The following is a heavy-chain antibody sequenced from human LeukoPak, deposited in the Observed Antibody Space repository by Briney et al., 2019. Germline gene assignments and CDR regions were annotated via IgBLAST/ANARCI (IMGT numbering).Heavy chain of an antibody. Sequence: GGSLRLSCAASGFTFSSYAMSWVRQAPGKGLEWVSAISGSGGSTYYADSVKGRFTISRDNSKNTLYLQMNSLRAEDTAVYYCAKSDSGCYSPHQSDYWGQGTLVTVSS. CDR3: AKSDSGCYSPHQSDY. CDR2: ISGSGGST. D-gene: IGHD1-26*01. J-gene: IGHJ4*02. CDR1: GFTFSSYA. V-gene: IGHV3-23*01.